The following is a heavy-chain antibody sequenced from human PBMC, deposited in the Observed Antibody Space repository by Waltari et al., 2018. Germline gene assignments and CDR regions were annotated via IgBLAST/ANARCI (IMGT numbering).Heavy chain of an antibody. V-gene: IGHV4-38-2*01. CDR3: ARRSSGLDGAFDI. CDR1: GYSISSGYY. J-gene: IGHJ3*02. CDR2: IYHSGST. D-gene: IGHD6-6*01. Sequence: QVQLQESGPGLVKPSETLSLTCAVSGYSISSGYYWGWIRQPPGKGLEWIGSIYHSGSTYYNPSLKSRVTISVDTSKNQFSLKLSAVTAADTAVYYCARRSSGLDGAFDIWGQGTMVTVSS.